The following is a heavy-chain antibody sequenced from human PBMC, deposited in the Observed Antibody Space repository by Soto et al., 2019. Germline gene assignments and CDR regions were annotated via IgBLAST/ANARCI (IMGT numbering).Heavy chain of an antibody. Sequence: QVQLVESGGGVVQPGRSLRLSCAASGFTFSSYGMHWVRQAPGKGLEWVAVISYDGSNKYYADSVKGRFTISRDNSKNTRYRQMNSLSAEDTAVYYCAKVPPPASHSSGWQFAYWGQGTLVTVSS. CDR3: AKVPPPASHSSGWQFAY. D-gene: IGHD6-19*01. CDR1: GFTFSSYG. CDR2: ISYDGSNK. J-gene: IGHJ4*02. V-gene: IGHV3-30*18.